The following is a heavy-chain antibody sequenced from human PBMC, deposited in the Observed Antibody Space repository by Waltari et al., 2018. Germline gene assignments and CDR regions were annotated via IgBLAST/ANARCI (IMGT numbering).Heavy chain of an antibody. V-gene: IGHV4-4*02. CDR1: W. Sequence: WGRGGRQGDGKGVGWIGQGGGSGKTNCNPSFASRVTVSVDTSTAQFSLKVTAATAADTAVYYCARDRGRGLYLDSWGQGILVTVSP. CDR3: ARDRGRGLYLDS. CDR2: GGGSGKT. J-gene: IGHJ4*02. D-gene: IGHD2-15*01.